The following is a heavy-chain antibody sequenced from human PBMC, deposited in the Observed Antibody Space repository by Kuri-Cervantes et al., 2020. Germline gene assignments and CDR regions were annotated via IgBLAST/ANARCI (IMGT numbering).Heavy chain of an antibody. CDR3: ARDGYDDPFDY. V-gene: IGHV3-33*01. J-gene: IGHJ4*02. D-gene: IGHD5-12*01. CDR1: GFTFSSYG. CDR2: IWYDGSNK. Sequence: LSLTCAASGFTFSSYGMHWVRQAPGKGLEWVAVIWYDGSNKYYADSVKGRFTISRDNSKNTLYLQMNSLRAEDTAVYYCARDGYDDPFDYWGQGTLVTVSS.